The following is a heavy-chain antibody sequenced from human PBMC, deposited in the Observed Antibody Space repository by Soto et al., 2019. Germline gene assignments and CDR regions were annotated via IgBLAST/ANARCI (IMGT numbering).Heavy chain of an antibody. Sequence: GGSLRLSCAASGFTFSSYGMHWVRQAPGKGLEWVAVIWYDGSNKYYADSVKGRFTISRDNSKNTLYLQMNSLRAEDTAVYYCAKSYYYDSSGYYTTFDAFDIWGQGTMVTVSS. CDR1: GFTFSSYG. D-gene: IGHD3-22*01. CDR3: AKSYYYDSSGYYTTFDAFDI. CDR2: IWYDGSNK. J-gene: IGHJ3*02. V-gene: IGHV3-30*02.